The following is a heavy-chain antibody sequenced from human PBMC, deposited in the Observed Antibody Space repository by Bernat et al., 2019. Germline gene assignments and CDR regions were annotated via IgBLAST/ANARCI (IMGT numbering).Heavy chain of an antibody. J-gene: IGHJ5*02. V-gene: IGHV1-46*03. D-gene: IGHD3-22*01. CDR2: INPKDGNR. CDR3: ARDYPKIVVGWFDP. CDR1: GYTFTNYW. Sequence: QVQLVQSGAEVKKPGASVTLSCKASGYTFTNYWMYWVRQAPGQGLEWMGIINPKDGNRNYAQKFQGRVTMTTDTSTSTVYMELSSLRSEDTAVYYCARDYPKIVVGWFDPWGPGTLVTVSS.